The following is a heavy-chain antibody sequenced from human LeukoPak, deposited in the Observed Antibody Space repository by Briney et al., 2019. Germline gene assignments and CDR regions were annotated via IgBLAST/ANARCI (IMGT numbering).Heavy chain of an antibody. CDR2: IYASGSN. V-gene: IGHV4-4*07. Sequence: PSETLSLTCTVSGGSVNSYYWSWIRQPAGKGLEWIGHIYASGSNDYNPSLKSRVTMSLDMAKNQFSLKLSSVTAADTAVYYCARAVALRFLEWSGGAFDIWGQGTMVTVSS. J-gene: IGHJ3*02. D-gene: IGHD3-3*01. CDR3: ARAVALRFLEWSGGAFDI. CDR1: GGSVNSYY.